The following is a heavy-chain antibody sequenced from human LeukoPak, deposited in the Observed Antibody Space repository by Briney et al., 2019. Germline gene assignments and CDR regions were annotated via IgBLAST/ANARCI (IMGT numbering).Heavy chain of an antibody. D-gene: IGHD6-19*01. CDR1: GGSLSTYQ. Sequence: PSETLSLTCNVTGGSLSTYQRSWLRQPPGKGLEWIGNIYKSGSTNYNPTLRSRVTISIDTSEKQFSLRLSSVTAADTAVYYCARDGPQWLAAFDYWGQGSLVTVSS. V-gene: IGHV4-59*12. CDR3: ARDGPQWLAAFDY. J-gene: IGHJ4*02. CDR2: IYKSGST.